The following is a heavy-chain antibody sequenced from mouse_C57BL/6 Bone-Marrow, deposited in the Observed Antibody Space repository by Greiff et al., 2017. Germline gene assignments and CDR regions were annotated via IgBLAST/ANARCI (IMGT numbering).Heavy chain of an antibody. V-gene: IGHV1-26*01. CDR1: GYTFTDYY. Sequence: EVQLQQSGPELVKPGASVKISCKASGYTFTDYYMNWVKQSHGKSLEWIGDINPNNGGTSYNQKLKGKATLTVDKSSSTAYMELRSLTSEDSAVYYCARDYYGSSWNFDYWGQGTILTVSS. CDR3: ARDYYGSSWNFDY. J-gene: IGHJ2*01. D-gene: IGHD1-1*01. CDR2: INPNNGGT.